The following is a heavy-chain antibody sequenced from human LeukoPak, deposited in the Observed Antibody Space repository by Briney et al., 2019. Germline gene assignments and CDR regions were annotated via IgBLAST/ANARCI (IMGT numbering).Heavy chain of an antibody. V-gene: IGHV3-66*01. CDR1: GFTVSSNY. D-gene: IGHD2-2*01. J-gene: IGHJ4*02. CDR2: IYSGGST. CDR3: AKSSYPPYQFGY. Sequence: GGSLRLSCAASGFTVSSNYMSWVRQAPGKGLEWVSVIYSGGSTYYADSVKGRFTISRDNSKNTLYLQMNSPRAEDTAVYYCAKSSYPPYQFGYWGQGTLVTVSS.